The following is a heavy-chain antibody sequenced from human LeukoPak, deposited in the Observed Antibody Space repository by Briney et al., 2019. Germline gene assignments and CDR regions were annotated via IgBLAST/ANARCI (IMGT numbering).Heavy chain of an antibody. CDR3: ARGVLVLNFDY. V-gene: IGHV4-34*01. J-gene: IGHJ4*02. Sequence: SETLSLTCAVYGGSFSGYYWSWIRQPPGKGLEWIGEINHSGSTNYNPSLKSQVTISVDTSKNQFSLKLSSVTAADTAVYYCARGVLVLNFDYWGQGTLVTVSS. CDR2: INHSGST. CDR1: GGSFSGYY. D-gene: IGHD6-13*01.